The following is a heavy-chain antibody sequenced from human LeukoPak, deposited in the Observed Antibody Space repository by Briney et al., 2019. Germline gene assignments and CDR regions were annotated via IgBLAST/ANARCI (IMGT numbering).Heavy chain of an antibody. CDR1: GYTFTSYY. V-gene: IGHV1-46*01. Sequence: ASVKVSCKASGYTFTSYYMHWVRQAPGQGLEWMGIINPSGGSKSYAQKFQGRVTMTRDTSTSTVYMELSSLRSEDTAVYYCARKGILTYYDILSGYWDWFDPWGQGTLVTVSS. D-gene: IGHD3-9*01. CDR3: ARKGILTYYDILSGYWDWFDP. CDR2: INPSGGSK. J-gene: IGHJ5*02.